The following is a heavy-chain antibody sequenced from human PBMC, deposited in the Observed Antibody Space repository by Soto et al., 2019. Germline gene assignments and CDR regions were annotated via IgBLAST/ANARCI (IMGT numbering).Heavy chain of an antibody. V-gene: IGHV4-39*07. CDR3: ARTPPGDYGSGTYYYYGMDV. D-gene: IGHD3-10*01. J-gene: IGHJ6*02. Sequence: PSETLSLTCTVSGGSISSSSYYWGWIRQPPGKGLEWIGRIYYSGSTYYNPSLKSRVTISVDTSKNQFSLKLSSVTAADTAVYYCARTPPGDYGSGTYYYYGMDVWGQGTTVTVSS. CDR1: GGSISSSSYY. CDR2: IYYSGST.